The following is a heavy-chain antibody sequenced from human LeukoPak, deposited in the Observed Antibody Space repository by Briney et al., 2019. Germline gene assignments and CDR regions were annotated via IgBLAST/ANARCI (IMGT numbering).Heavy chain of an antibody. CDR3: ARIDTVVLPSTMFDY. CDR2: INYSGNT. D-gene: IGHD2-2*01. CDR1: GGSISSSSYY. J-gene: IGHJ4*02. Sequence: PSETLSLTCTVSGGSISSSSYYWGWIRRPPGKGLEWIGSINYSGNTYYNPSLKSRVTISVDTSRNQFSLKLSSVTAADTALYYCARIDTVVLPSTMFDYWGQGTLVTVSS. V-gene: IGHV4-39*01.